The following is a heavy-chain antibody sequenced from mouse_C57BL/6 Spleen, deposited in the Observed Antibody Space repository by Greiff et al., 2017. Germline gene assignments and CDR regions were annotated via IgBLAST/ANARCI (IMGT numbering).Heavy chain of an antibody. CDR1: GFTFSDYG. J-gene: IGHJ4*01. V-gene: IGHV5-17*01. Sequence: VQLQQSGGGLLKPGGSLKLSCAASGFTFSDYGMHWVRQAPEKGLEWVAYISSGSSTLYSADTVKGRFTISRENDKKTLFLQMTSLRSDETARYYCASSLYYYAMDYWGQGTSVTVSS. CDR2: ISSGSSTL. CDR3: ASSLYYYAMDY.